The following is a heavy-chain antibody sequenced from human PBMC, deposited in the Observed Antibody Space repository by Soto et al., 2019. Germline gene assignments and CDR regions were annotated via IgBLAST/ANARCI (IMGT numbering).Heavy chain of an antibody. D-gene: IGHD1-1*01. CDR1: GFTFSIYS. Sequence: PGGSLRLSCAASGFTFSIYSMNWVRQAPGKGLEWVSYISSSSSTIYYADSVKGRFTISRDNAKNSLYLQMNSLRDEDTAVYYSARGNRRDGKKTAFDIWGQGTMVTVSS. CDR2: ISSSSSTI. J-gene: IGHJ3*02. V-gene: IGHV3-48*02. CDR3: ARGNRRDGKKTAFDI.